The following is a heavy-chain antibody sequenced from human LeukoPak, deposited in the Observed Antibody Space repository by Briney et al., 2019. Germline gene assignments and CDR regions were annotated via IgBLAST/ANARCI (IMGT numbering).Heavy chain of an antibody. CDR2: ISGSGGST. V-gene: IGHV3-23*01. D-gene: IGHD1-1*01. J-gene: IGHJ4*02. CDR3: AKVTRQYYFDY. Sequence: GGSLRLSCAASGFTFSSYWMSWVRQAPGKGLEWVSAISGSGGSTYYADSVKGRFTISRDNSKNTLYLQMNSLRVEDTAVFYCAKVTRQYYFDYWGQGTLVTVPS. CDR1: GFTFSSYW.